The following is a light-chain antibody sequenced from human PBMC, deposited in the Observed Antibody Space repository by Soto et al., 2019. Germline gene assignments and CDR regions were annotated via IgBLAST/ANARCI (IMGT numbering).Light chain of an antibody. CDR2: DVS. J-gene: IGLJ2*01. CDR3: SSYTSSSTLVV. CDR1: SSDVGGYNY. Sequence: QSVLTQPASVSGSPGQSITISCTGTSSDVGGYNYVSWYQQHPGKAPKLMIYDVSNRPSGVSNRFSGSKSGNTASLTISGLQAEDEADYYCSSYTSSSTLVVFGRGTKVTVL. V-gene: IGLV2-14*01.